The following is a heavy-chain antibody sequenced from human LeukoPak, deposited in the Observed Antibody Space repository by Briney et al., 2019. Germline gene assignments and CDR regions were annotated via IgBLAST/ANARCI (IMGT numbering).Heavy chain of an antibody. J-gene: IGHJ4*02. Sequence: GGSLRLSCAASGFTVSSNYMSWVRQAPGKGLEWVSVIYSGGSTYYADSVKGRCTISRDNSKNTLYLQMNSLRAEDTAVYYCAKSESSGWYWGAFGYWGQGTLVTVSS. CDR2: IYSGGST. D-gene: IGHD6-19*01. CDR1: GFTVSSNY. V-gene: IGHV3-53*01. CDR3: AKSESSGWYWGAFGY.